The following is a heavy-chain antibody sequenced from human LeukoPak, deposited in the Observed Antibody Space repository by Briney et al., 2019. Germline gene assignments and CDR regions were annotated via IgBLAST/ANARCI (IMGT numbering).Heavy chain of an antibody. CDR1: GYSISSGYY. J-gene: IGHJ3*02. V-gene: IGHV4-38-2*02. Sequence: SETLSLTCTVSGYSISSGYYWGWIRRPPGRGLEWIGSIYHSGTSYYNPSLKSRVTISVDTSKNQFSLNLSSVTAADTAVYYCARDLGRYYDRGTLSAFDIWGQGTMVTVSS. CDR2: IYHSGTS. CDR3: ARDLGRYYDRGTLSAFDI. D-gene: IGHD3-9*01.